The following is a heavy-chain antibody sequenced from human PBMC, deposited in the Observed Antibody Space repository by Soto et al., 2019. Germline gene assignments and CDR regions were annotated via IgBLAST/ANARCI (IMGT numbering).Heavy chain of an antibody. CDR2: IIPIFGTA. D-gene: IGHD3-10*01. Sequence: ASVKVSCKASGGTFSSYAISWVRQAPGQGLEWMGGIIPIFGTANYAQKFQGRVTITADESTSTAYMELSSLRSEDTAVYYCARDRGGSITMHVSEARPDDAFDIWGQGTMVTVSS. J-gene: IGHJ3*02. CDR1: GGTFSSYA. V-gene: IGHV1-69*13. CDR3: ARDRGGSITMHVSEARPDDAFDI.